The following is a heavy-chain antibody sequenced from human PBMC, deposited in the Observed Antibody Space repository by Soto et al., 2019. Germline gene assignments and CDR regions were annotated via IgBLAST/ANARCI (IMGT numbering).Heavy chain of an antibody. CDR1: GVSISTYY. J-gene: IGHJ6*02. D-gene: IGHD3-3*01. CDR3: GRHWLPISSDYYYYGMDV. Sequence: SETLSLTCTVSGVSISTYYWSWIRQPPGEGLEWIGYIHYSGSTNYNPSLKSRVTISVDTSKNQFSLELSSVTTADTAVYYCGRHWLPISSDYYYYGMDVWGQGTTVTVSS. V-gene: IGHV4-59*08. CDR2: IHYSGST.